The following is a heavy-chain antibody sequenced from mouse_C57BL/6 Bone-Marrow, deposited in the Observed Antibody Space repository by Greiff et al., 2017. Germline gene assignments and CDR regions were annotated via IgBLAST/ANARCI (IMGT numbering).Heavy chain of an antibody. J-gene: IGHJ3*01. CDR1: GYTFTSYW. D-gene: IGHD1-1*01. V-gene: IGHV1-74*01. CDR3: TTVTTVVAKAY. CDR2: IHPSDSDT. Sequence: VQLQQPGAELVKPGASVKVSCKASGYTFTSYWMHWVKQRPGQGLEWIGRIHPSDSDTNYNQKFKGKATLTVDKSSSTAYMQLSSLTSEDTAVYYCTTVTTVVAKAYWGQGTLVTVSA.